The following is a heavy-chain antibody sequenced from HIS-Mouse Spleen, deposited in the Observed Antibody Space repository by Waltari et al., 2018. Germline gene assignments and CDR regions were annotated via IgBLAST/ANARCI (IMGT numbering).Heavy chain of an antibody. CDR3: AKDTLAARRGGAFDI. V-gene: IGHV3-30*18. D-gene: IGHD6-6*01. J-gene: IGHJ3*02. CDR2: ISYDGSNK. Sequence: QVQLVESGGGVVQPGGSLRLSCAASGFTFSSYGMHWVRQAPGKGLEWGAVISYDGSNKYYADSVKGRFTISRDNSKNTLYLQMNSLRAEDTAVYYCAKDTLAARRGGAFDIWGQGTMVTVSS. CDR1: GFTFSSYG.